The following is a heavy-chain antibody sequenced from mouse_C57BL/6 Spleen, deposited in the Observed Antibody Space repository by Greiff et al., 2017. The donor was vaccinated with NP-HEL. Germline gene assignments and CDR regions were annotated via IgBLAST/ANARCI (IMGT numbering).Heavy chain of an antibody. J-gene: IGHJ4*01. Sequence: EVKVVESGGGLVKPGGSLKLSCAASGFTFSSYAMSWVRQTPEKRLEWVATISDGGSYTYYPDNVKGRFTISRDNAKNNLYLQMSHLKSEDTAMYYCARRIFYEGDYYAMDYWGQGTSVTVSS. CDR2: ISDGGSYT. CDR3: ARRIFYEGDYYAMDY. V-gene: IGHV5-4*03. D-gene: IGHD2-13*01. CDR1: GFTFSSYA.